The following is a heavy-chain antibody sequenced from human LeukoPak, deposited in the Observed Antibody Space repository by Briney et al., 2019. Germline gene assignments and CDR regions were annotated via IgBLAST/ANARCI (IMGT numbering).Heavy chain of an antibody. CDR1: GFTCSSYS. V-gene: IGHV3-21*01. Sequence: KPGGSLRLSCAASGFTCSSYSMNWVRQAPGKGLEWVSSISSSSTYIYYADSVKGRFTISRDNAKNSLYLQMNSLRAEDTAVYYCARDLAVAGKYWGQGTLVTVSS. CDR2: ISSSSTYI. CDR3: ARDLAVAGKY. J-gene: IGHJ4*02. D-gene: IGHD6-19*01.